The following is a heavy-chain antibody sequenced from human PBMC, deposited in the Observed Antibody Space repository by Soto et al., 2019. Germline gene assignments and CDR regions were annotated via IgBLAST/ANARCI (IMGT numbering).Heavy chain of an antibody. D-gene: IGHD5-12*01. CDR1: GGSTTIYN. V-gene: IGHV4-4*07. Sequence: PSETLSLTSTVSGGSTTIYNRRWIRQPAGKGLEWIGRIYTSGSTNYNPSLKSRVTMSVDTSKNQFSLKLSSVTAADTAVYYCARDGYDPYYGMDAWGQGTTVTVSS. CDR3: ARDGYDPYYGMDA. J-gene: IGHJ6*02. CDR2: IYTSGST.